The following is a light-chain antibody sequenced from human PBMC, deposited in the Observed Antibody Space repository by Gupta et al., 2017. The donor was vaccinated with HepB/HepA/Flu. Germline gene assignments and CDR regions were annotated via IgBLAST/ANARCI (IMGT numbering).Light chain of an antibody. J-gene: IGKJ2*04. V-gene: IGKV1-5*03. CDR3: QRENGYPCS. CDR1: QSVSSW. Sequence: DIQMTPSPSTLSASVGDRVTITCRASQSVSSWLAWLQQNAGKAPKLLIYKASSVENGVPSRISGSGSGTEFTLTISILHPDDFATYCCQRENGYPCSFGQGTRLEMK. CDR2: KAS.